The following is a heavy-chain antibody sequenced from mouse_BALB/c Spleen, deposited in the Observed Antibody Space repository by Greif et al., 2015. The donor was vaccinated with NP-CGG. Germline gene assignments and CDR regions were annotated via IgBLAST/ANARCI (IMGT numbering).Heavy chain of an antibody. J-gene: IGHJ4*01. CDR3: ARRTGTEAMDY. D-gene: IGHD4-1*01. V-gene: IGHV1-84*02. CDR2: IYPGSGNT. Sequence: QVQLQQSGPELVKPGASVKISCKASGYTFTDYYINLVKQKPGQGLEWIGWIYPGSGNTKYNEKFKGKATLTVDTSSSTAYMQLSSLTSEDTAVYFCARRTGTEAMDYWGQGTSVTVSS. CDR1: GYTFTDYY.